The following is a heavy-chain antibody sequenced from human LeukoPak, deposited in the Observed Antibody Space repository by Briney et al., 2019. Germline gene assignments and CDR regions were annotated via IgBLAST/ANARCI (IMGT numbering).Heavy chain of an antibody. Sequence: PGGSLRLSCAASGFTFSSYAMHWVRQAPGKGLEWVAVISYDGSNKYYADSVKGRFTISRDNSKNTLYLQMNSLRAEDTAVYYCASDATYASTSGTYSYYFDYWGQGTLVTVSS. CDR1: GFTFSSYA. J-gene: IGHJ4*02. D-gene: IGHD1-26*01. V-gene: IGHV3-30-3*01. CDR2: ISYDGSNK. CDR3: ASDATYASTSGTYSYYFDY.